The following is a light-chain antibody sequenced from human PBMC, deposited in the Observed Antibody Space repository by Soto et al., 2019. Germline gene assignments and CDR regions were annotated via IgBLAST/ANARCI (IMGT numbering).Light chain of an antibody. CDR2: AAS. V-gene: IGKV3-15*01. CDR1: QSVRSN. J-gene: IGKJ4*01. CDR3: QQFYTWPVT. Sequence: EIVMTQSPATLSVSPGERATLSCRASQSVRSNLAWHQQKPGQAPRLLIYAASTRATGVPARFSGSGSGTEFTLTINSLQSEDFAVYYCQQFYTWPVTFGGGTKVDIK.